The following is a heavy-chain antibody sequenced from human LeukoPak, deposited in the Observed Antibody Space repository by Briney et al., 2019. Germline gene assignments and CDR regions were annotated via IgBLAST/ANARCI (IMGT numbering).Heavy chain of an antibody. V-gene: IGHV4-59*01. CDR1: GGSISSYY. CDR3: AREIVATISGMDV. CDR2: IYYSGST. D-gene: IGHD5-12*01. J-gene: IGHJ6*02. Sequence: SETLSLTCTVSGGSISSYYWSWIRQPPGKGPEWIGYIYYSGSTNYNPSLKSRVTISVDTSKNQFSLKLSSVTAADTAVYYCAREIVATISGMDVWGQGTTVTVSS.